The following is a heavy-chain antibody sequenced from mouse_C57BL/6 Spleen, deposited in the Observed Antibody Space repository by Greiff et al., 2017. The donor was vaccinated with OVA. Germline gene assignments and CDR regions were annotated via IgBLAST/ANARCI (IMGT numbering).Heavy chain of an antibody. J-gene: IGHJ4*01. CDR2: INPSSGYT. V-gene: IGHV1-7*01. CDR3: ARSYGYHSMDY. Sequence: QVQLQQSGAELAKPGASVKLSCKASGYTFTSYWMHWVKQRPGQGLEWIGCINPSSGYTKYNQKFKGKATLTADNSSSTAYMLLSSLTYEDSAVYYGARSYGYHSMDYWGQGTSVTVSS. D-gene: IGHD2-10*02. CDR1: GYTFTSYW.